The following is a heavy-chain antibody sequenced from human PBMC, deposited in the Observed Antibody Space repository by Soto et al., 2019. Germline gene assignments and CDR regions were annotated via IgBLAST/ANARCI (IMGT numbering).Heavy chain of an antibody. CDR3: AKDLPYWNDAFDI. CDR2: ISWGGDNT. Sequence: PGGSLRLSCAASGFTFDEFGMSWVRQVPGKGPEWVSSISWGGDNTHFADSVKGRFTISRDSSKNTLHLQMNSLRAEDTAVYYCAKDLPYWNDAFDICGQGTMVTVSS. D-gene: IGHD1-1*01. CDR1: GFTFDEFG. V-gene: IGHV3-23*01. J-gene: IGHJ3*02.